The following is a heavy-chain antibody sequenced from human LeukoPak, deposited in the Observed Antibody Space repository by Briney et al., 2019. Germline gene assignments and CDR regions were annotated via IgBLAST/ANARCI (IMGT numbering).Heavy chain of an antibody. CDR3: AKDGPYTSSFDY. CDR1: GLSFSSYG. Sequence: GGSLRLSCAASGLSFSSYGMHWVRQGPGKGLEWVAAISPDGDNEYYADFVKGRITISRDNSKNTLYLQMNSLTTDDTAVYYCAKDGPYTSSFDYWGQGTLVTVSS. J-gene: IGHJ4*02. V-gene: IGHV3-30*18. D-gene: IGHD6-13*01. CDR2: ISPDGDNE.